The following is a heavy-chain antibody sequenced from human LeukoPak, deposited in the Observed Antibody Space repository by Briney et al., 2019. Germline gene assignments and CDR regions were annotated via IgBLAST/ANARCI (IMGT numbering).Heavy chain of an antibody. CDR3: TRVDSSGYYFDY. D-gene: IGHD3-22*01. V-gene: IGHV1-18*01. Sequence: ASVKVSCKASGYTFTSYGISWVRQAPGQGLEWMGWISAYNGNTNYAQKLQGRVTMTTDTSTSTAYMELRSLRSDDTAVYYCTRVDSSGYYFDYWGQGTLVTVSS. CDR1: GYTFTSYG. J-gene: IGHJ4*02. CDR2: ISAYNGNT.